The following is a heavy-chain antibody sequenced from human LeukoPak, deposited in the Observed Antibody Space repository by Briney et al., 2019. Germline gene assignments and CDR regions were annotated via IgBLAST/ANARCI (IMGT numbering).Heavy chain of an antibody. J-gene: IGHJ6*03. CDR2: ISGSGGST. CDR3: AKEAVGAANYYYYYYMDV. CDR1: GFTFSSYA. D-gene: IGHD2-15*01. V-gene: IGHV3-23*01. Sequence: PGGSLRLSCAASGFTFSSYAVSWVRQAPGKGLEWVSAISGSGGSTYYADSVKGRFTISRDNSKNTLYLQMNSLRAEDTAVYYCAKEAVGAANYYYYYYMDVWGKGTTVTVSS.